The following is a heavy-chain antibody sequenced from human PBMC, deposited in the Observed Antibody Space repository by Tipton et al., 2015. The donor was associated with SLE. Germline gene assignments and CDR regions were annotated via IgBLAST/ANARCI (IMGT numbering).Heavy chain of an antibody. CDR1: GFTFSSYG. Sequence: SLRLSCAASGFTFSSYGMHWVRQAPGKGLEWVAVIWYDGSNKYYADSVKGRFTISRDNSKNTLYLQMNSLRAEDTAVYYCAKTGPGLSADEGYFDSWGQGTLVTVS. CDR3: AKTGPGLSADEGYFDS. V-gene: IGHV3-33*08. J-gene: IGHJ4*02. D-gene: IGHD6-25*01. CDR2: IWYDGSNK.